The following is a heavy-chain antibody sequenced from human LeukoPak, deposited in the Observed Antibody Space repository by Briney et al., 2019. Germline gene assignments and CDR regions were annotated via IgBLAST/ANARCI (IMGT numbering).Heavy chain of an antibody. Sequence: GSSVKVSCKASGGTFSSYAISWVRQAPGQGLEWMGRIIPIFGIPNYAQKFQGRVTITADKSTSTAYMELSSLRSEDTAVYNCAREGDTSGWPNENWFDPWGQGTLVTVSS. CDR2: IIPIFGIP. V-gene: IGHV1-69*04. CDR1: GGTFSSYA. CDR3: AREGDTSGWPNENWFDP. J-gene: IGHJ5*02. D-gene: IGHD6-19*01.